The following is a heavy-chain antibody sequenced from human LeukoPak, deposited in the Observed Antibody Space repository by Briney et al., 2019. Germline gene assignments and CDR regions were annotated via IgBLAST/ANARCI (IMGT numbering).Heavy chain of an antibody. CDR2: IYYSGST. V-gene: IGHV4-31*03. D-gene: IGHD3-9*01. Sequence: SETLSLTCTVSGGSISSGGYYWSWIRQHPGKGLEWIGYIYYSGSTYYNPSLKSRVTISVDTSKNQFSLKLSSVTAADTAVYYCTRLENYDILTGYYTGKIIFDYWGQGTLVTVSS. J-gene: IGHJ4*02. CDR3: TRLENYDILTGYYTGKIIFDY. CDR1: GGSISSGGYY.